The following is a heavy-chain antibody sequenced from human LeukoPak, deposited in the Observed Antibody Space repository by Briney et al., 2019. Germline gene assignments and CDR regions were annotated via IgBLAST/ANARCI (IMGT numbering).Heavy chain of an antibody. CDR2: IYPGDSDT. D-gene: IGHD3/OR15-3a*01. J-gene: IGHJ4*02. V-gene: IGHV5-51*01. CDR1: GYSFTSYW. Sequence: GESLKISCKGSGYSFTSYWIGWLRQMPGKGLEWMGIIYPGDSDTRYSPSFQGQVTISADKSISTAYLQWSSLKASDTAMYYCATSSSGYYTNFDYWGQGTLVTVSS. CDR3: ATSSSGYYTNFDY.